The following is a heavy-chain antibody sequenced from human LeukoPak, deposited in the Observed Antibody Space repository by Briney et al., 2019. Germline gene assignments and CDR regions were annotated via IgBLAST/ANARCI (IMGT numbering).Heavy chain of an antibody. CDR2: IKQDGSEK. D-gene: IGHD2-2*01. V-gene: IGHV3-7*01. Sequence: PGGSLRLSCAASGFTFSSYGMHWVRQAPGKGLEWVANIKQDGSEKYYVDSVKGRFTISRDNAKNSLYLQMNSLRAEDTAVYYCAGPQAAIRGVRYFQHWGQGTLVTVSS. CDR1: GFTFSSYG. CDR3: AGPQAAIRGVRYFQH. J-gene: IGHJ1*01.